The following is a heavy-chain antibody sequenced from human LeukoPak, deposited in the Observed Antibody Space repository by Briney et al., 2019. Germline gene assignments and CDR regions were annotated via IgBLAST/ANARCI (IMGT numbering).Heavy chain of an antibody. J-gene: IGHJ6*03. D-gene: IGHD4-11*01. CDR1: GFTLSNYS. Sequence: GGSLRLSCAVSGFTLSNYSMNWVRQAPGKGLEWISYISGSGFTIHYADSVKGRFTISRNNAKNSLYLQMNSLRAEDTAVYYCARGVPKTSYYYYYMDVWGKGTTVTVSS. V-gene: IGHV3-48*01. CDR2: ISGSGFTI. CDR3: ARGVPKTSYYYYYMDV.